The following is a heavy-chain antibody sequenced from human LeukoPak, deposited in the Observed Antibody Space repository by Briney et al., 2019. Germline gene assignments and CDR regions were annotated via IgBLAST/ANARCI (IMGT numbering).Heavy chain of an antibody. Sequence: SETLSLTCTVSGGSVSSGGYYWRWIRQPPGKGLEWIGYIYYSGSTNYNPSLKSRVTISVDTSKNQFSLKLSSVTAADTAVYYCARDGSGLFDSNGSFEYWGQGTLVTVSS. D-gene: IGHD3-22*01. CDR3: ARDGSGLFDSNGSFEY. J-gene: IGHJ4*02. V-gene: IGHV4-61*08. CDR2: IYYSGST. CDR1: GGSVSSGGYY.